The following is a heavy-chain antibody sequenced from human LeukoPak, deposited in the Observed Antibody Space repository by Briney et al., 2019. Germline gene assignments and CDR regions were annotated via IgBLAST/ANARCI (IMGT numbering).Heavy chain of an antibody. CDR2: INHSGST. D-gene: IGHD3-9*01. CDR3: ARGGLRYFDWLHYFDY. J-gene: IGHJ4*02. Sequence: SETLSLTCAVYGGSFSGYYWSWIRQPPGKGLEWIGEINHSGSTNYNLSLKSRVTISVDTSKNQFSLKLSSVTAADTAVYYCARGGLRYFDWLHYFDYWGQGTLVTVSS. CDR1: GGSFSGYY. V-gene: IGHV4-34*01.